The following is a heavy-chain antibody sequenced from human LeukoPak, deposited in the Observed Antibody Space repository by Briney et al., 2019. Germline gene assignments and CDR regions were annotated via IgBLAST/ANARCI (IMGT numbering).Heavy chain of an antibody. CDR2: INPNSGGT. J-gene: IGHJ6*03. CDR1: GYTFTGYY. V-gene: IGHV1-2*02. Sequence: GASVKVSCKASGYTFTGYYMHWVRQAPGQGLEGMGWINPNSGGTNYAQKFQGRVTMTRDTSISTAYMELSRLRSDDTAVYYCARDGGYYYDSSGYRTYYYYYMDVWGKGTTVTVSS. D-gene: IGHD3-22*01. CDR3: ARDGGYYYDSSGYRTYYYYYMDV.